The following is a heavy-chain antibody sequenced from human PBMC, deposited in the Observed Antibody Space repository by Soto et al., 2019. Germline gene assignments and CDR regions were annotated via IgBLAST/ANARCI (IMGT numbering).Heavy chain of an antibody. J-gene: IGHJ4*02. CDR3: AHRVLRTVFGLVTTTAIYFDF. Sequence: QITLKESGPTVVKPTETLTLTCTFSGFSLTASGVGVGWVRQSPGKAPEWLALIYWDDDKRYSTSLNSGLILTKDTANNHVVLTMANVDPADTATYYCAHRVLRTVFGLVTTTAIYFDFWGPGTPVVVSS. CDR2: IYWDDDK. CDR1: GFSLTASGVG. V-gene: IGHV2-5*02. D-gene: IGHD3-3*01.